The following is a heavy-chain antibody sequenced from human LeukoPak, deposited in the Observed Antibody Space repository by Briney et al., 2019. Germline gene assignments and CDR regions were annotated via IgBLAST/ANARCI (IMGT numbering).Heavy chain of an antibody. V-gene: IGHV1-18*01. CDR2: ISAYNGNT. J-gene: IGHJ6*02. CDR3: ARGLGQWPGHYYYGMDV. Sequence: ASVKVSCKASGYTFTIYGISWVRQAPGQGLEWMGWISAYNGNTNYAQKLQGRVTMTTDTSTSTAYMELRSLRSDDTAVYYCARGLGQWPGHYYYGMDVWGQGTTVTVSS. D-gene: IGHD6-19*01. CDR1: GYTFTIYG.